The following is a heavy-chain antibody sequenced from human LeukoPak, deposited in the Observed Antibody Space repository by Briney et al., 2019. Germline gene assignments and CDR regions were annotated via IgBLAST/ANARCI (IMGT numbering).Heavy chain of an antibody. CDR1: GYTFTSYY. V-gene: IGHV1-46*01. Sequence: GASVKVSCKASGYTFTSYYMHWVRQAPGQGLEWMGIINPSGGSTSYAQKFQGRVTMTRDMSTSTVYMELSSLRAEDTALYYCAKVQCRDCTDGQFHHWGQGTPVTVSS. CDR3: AKVQCRDCTDGQFHH. D-gene: IGHD2-21*02. J-gene: IGHJ1*01. CDR2: INPSGGST.